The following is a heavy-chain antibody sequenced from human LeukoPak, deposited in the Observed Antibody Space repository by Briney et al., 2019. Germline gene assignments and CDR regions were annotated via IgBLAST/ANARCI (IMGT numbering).Heavy chain of an antibody. V-gene: IGHV3-30-3*01. CDR1: GFTFSNYA. J-gene: IGHJ2*01. D-gene: IGHD6-13*01. CDR2: ISYDGSNK. CDR3: ARTPPPKAAAGRNWYFDL. Sequence: PGGSLRLSCAASGFTFSNYAMHWVRQAPGKGLEWVALISYDGSNKYYADSVKGRFTISRDNSKNTLYLQMNSLRPEDTAVYYCARTPPPKAAAGRNWYFDLWGRGTPVTVSS.